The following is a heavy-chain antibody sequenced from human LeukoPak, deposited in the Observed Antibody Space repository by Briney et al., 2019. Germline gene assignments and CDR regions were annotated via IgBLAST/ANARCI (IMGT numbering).Heavy chain of an antibody. CDR2: IWYDGSNK. CDR1: GFTFSSYG. J-gene: IGHJ4*02. D-gene: IGHD1-26*01. Sequence: QPGRSLRLSCAASGFTFSSYGMHWVRQAPGKGLEWVAVIWYDGSNKYYADSVKGRFTISRDNSKNTLYLQMNSLRAEDTAVYYCARDFLYSGSYDYWGQGTLVTVSS. V-gene: IGHV3-33*01. CDR3: ARDFLYSGSYDY.